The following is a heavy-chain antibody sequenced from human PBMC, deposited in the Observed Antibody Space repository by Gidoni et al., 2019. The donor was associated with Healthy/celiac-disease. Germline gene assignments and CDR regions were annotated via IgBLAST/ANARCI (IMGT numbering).Heavy chain of an antibody. V-gene: IGHV3-15*01. CDR2: IKSKTDGGTT. D-gene: IGHD5-18*01. CDR3: TTVGIQLWLVY. J-gene: IGHJ4*02. Sequence: EVQLVESGGGLVKPGGSLRLSCAAPGFTFSNAWMRWVGQAPGTGLEWVCRIKSKTDGGTTDYAAPVKGRFTISRDESKNTLYLQMNSLKTEDTVVYYCTTVGIQLWLVYWGQGTLVTVSS. CDR1: GFTFSNAW.